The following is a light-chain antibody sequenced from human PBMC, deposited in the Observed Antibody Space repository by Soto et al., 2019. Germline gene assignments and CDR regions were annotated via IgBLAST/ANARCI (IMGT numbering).Light chain of an antibody. CDR1: QSVSRSY. Sequence: EIVLTQSPGTLSLSPGERATLSCRASQSVSRSYLAWYQQKPGQAPRLLIYGASSRATGIPDRFSGSGSGTDFTLTISRLEPEDFAVYYCKQYGGSPPFTFGPGTKVDIK. J-gene: IGKJ3*01. V-gene: IGKV3-20*01. CDR3: KQYGGSPPFT. CDR2: GAS.